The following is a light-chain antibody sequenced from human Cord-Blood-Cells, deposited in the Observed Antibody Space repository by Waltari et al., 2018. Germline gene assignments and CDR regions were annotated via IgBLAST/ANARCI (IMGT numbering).Light chain of an antibody. Sequence: QSALTQSASVSGSPGQSITISCTGTSSDVGSYNLVSWYQQHPGKAPKLMIYEVSKRPSGFSNRFSGSKSGNTASLTISGLQAEDEADYYCCSYAGSSTWVFGGGTKLTVL. CDR1: SSDVGSYNL. J-gene: IGLJ3*02. CDR2: EVS. V-gene: IGLV2-23*02. CDR3: CSYAGSSTWV.